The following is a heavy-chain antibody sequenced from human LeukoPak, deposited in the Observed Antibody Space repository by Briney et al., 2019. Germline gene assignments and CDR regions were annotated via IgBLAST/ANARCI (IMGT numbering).Heavy chain of an antibody. CDR3: ARANWNGPNWFDP. V-gene: IGHV1-2*02. CDR2: INPNSGGT. CDR1: GYTFTGYH. Sequence: ASVKVSCKASGYTFTGYHMHWVRQAPGQGLEWMGWINPNSGGTNYAQKFQGRVTMTRDTSISTAYMELNSLRAEDTAVYYCARANWNGPNWFDPWGQGTLVTVSS. J-gene: IGHJ5*02. D-gene: IGHD1-1*01.